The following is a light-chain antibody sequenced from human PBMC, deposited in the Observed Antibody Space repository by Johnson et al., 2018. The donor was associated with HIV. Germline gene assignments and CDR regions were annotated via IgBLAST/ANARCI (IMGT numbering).Light chain of an antibody. CDR2: DNN. CDR3: AAWASGLGSHYV. Sequence: QSVLSQPPSVSAAPGQKVTISCSGSSSNIGNNYVSWYQQFPGTAPKLLIYDNNKRPSGIPDRFSASKSGTSATLAITGLQTGDEADYYCAAWASGLGSHYVFGTGTKVTVL. V-gene: IGLV1-51*01. J-gene: IGLJ1*01. CDR1: SSNIGNNY.